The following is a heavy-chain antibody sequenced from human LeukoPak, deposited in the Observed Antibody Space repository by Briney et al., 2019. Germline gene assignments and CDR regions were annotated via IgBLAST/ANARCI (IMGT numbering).Heavy chain of an antibody. CDR3: ARSRNGGGYSYASPDY. V-gene: IGHV4-59*08. Sequence: SETLSLTCTVSGDSISNYYWSWIRQPPGKGLEWVGYIYYSRSTNYNPSLKSRVTFSVDTSKNQFSLKLTSVTAADTAVYYCARSRNGGGYSYASPDYWGQGTLVTVSS. D-gene: IGHD5-18*01. J-gene: IGHJ4*02. CDR1: GDSISNYY. CDR2: IYYSRST.